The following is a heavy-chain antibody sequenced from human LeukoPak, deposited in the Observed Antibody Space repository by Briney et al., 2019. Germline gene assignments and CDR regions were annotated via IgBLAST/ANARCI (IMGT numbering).Heavy chain of an antibody. J-gene: IGHJ3*02. V-gene: IGHV1-24*01. CDR1: GYTLTELS. CDR3: ATDSRGVGNAFDI. CDR2: FDPEDGET. D-gene: IGHD3-10*01. Sequence: ASVKVSCKVSGYTLTELSMHWVRQAPGKGLEWMGGFDPEDGETIYAQKFQGRATMTEDTSTDTAYMELSSLRSEDTAVYYCATDSRGVGNAFDIWGQGTMVTVSS.